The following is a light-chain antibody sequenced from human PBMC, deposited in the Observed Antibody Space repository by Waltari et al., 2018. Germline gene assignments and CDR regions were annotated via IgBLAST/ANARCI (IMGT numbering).Light chain of an antibody. J-gene: IGLJ1*01. V-gene: IGLV1-47*01. CDR3: AAWDDSPSGYV. CDR1: SSNIGTHH. Sequence: HSVLTQPPSAAGTPGQRVTISCSGSSSNIGTHHVYWYQQFPGRAPRLLLYDDNQRPSGVPSRFSVSKSGTSASLVISGLRSDDEANYYCAAWDDSPSGYVFGTGTEVTVL. CDR2: DDN.